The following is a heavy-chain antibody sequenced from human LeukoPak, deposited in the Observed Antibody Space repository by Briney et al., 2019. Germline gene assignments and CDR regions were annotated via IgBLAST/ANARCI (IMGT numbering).Heavy chain of an antibody. CDR2: IYYSGST. CDR1: GGSISSSSYY. D-gene: IGHD6-6*01. Sequence: SETLSLTCTVSGGSISSSSYYWGWIRQPPGKGLEWIGSIYYSGSTYHNPSLKSRVTISVDTSKNQFSLKLSSVTAADTAVYYCASYSSSYAFDIWGQGTMVTVSS. V-gene: IGHV4-39*01. CDR3: ASYSSSYAFDI. J-gene: IGHJ3*02.